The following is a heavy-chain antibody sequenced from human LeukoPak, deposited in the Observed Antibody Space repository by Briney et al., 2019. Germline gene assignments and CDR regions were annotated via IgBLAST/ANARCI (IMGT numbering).Heavy chain of an antibody. CDR1: GGSFSGYY. CDR2: INHSGST. V-gene: IGHV4-34*01. Sequence: SETLSLTCAVYGGSFSGYYWSWIRQPPGKGLDWIGEINHSGSTNYNPSLKSRVTISVDTSKNQFSLKLSSVTAADTAVYYCARGGKRYYYGSGGTFDPWGQGTLVTVSS. J-gene: IGHJ5*02. CDR3: ARGGKRYYYGSGGTFDP. D-gene: IGHD3-10*01.